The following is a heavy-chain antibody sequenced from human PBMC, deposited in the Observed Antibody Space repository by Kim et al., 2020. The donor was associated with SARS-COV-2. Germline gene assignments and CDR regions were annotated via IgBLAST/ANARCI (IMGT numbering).Heavy chain of an antibody. V-gene: IGHV1-69*01. J-gene: IGHJ3*02. Sequence: AQEFQGRVTITADESTSTAYMELSSLRSEDTAVYYCARDSGSYHDAFDIWGQGTMVTVSS. CDR3: ARDSGSYHDAFDI. D-gene: IGHD1-26*01.